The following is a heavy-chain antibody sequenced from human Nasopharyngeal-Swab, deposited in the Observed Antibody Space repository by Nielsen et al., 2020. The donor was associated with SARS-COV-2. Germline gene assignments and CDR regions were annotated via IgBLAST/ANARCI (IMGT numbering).Heavy chain of an antibody. Sequence: GESLKISCAASGFTFSSYEMNWVRQAPGKGLEWVSYISSSGSTIYYADSVKGRFTISRDNAKNSLYLQMNSPRAEDTAVYYCARDRRTIAARLYYYYGMDVWGQGTTVTVSS. CDR3: ARDRRTIAARLYYYYGMDV. CDR2: ISSSGSTI. D-gene: IGHD6-6*01. V-gene: IGHV3-48*03. J-gene: IGHJ6*02. CDR1: GFTFSSYE.